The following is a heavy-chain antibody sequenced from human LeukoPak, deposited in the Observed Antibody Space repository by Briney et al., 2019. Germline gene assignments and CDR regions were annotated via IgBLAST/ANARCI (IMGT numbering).Heavy chain of an antibody. Sequence: TAGTLRLSCAASGFTFSDYSMNWVRQAPGKGLEWVSSISSSSSYIYYADSMKGRFTIYRDNAKNSLYLQMNSLRGEDTAVYYCARGYDWYFDLWGRGTLVTVSS. CDR2: ISSSSSYI. CDR1: GFTFSDYS. V-gene: IGHV3-21*01. J-gene: IGHJ2*01. CDR3: ARGYDWYFDL. D-gene: IGHD1-14*01.